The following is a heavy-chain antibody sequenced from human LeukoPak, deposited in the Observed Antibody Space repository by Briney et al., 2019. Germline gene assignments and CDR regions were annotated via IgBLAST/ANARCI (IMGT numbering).Heavy chain of an antibody. CDR1: GSTFNSYA. CDR2: ITNNGDST. CDR3: AKEGAITFQY. Sequence: GGSLRLSCAASGSTFNSYAMSWVRQAPGKGLKWVSAITNNGDSTYYADSVKGRFTISRDNSKNTLYLQMNSLRAEDTAVYYCAKEGAITFQYWGQGTLVTVSS. V-gene: IGHV3-23*01. J-gene: IGHJ1*01. D-gene: IGHD1-26*01.